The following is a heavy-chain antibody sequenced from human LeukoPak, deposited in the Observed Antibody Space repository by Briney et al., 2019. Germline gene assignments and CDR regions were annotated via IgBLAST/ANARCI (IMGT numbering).Heavy chain of an antibody. J-gene: IGHJ4*02. Sequence: PSETLSLTCTVSGGSIASSTYYWGWIRQPPGKGLEWIGSIYYSGSTYYNPSLKSRVTISVDTSKNQFSLKLSSVTAADTAVYYCARHYGAAAGFLFDYWGQGTLVTVSS. D-gene: IGHD6-13*01. CDR3: ARHYGAAAGFLFDY. CDR1: GGSIASSTYY. CDR2: IYYSGST. V-gene: IGHV4-39*01.